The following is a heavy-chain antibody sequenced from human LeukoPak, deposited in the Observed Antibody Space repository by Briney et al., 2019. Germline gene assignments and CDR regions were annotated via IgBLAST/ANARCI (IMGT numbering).Heavy chain of an antibody. CDR3: ARDGRPQNWFDP. D-gene: IGHD2-15*01. V-gene: IGHV4-31*03. Sequence: TLSLTCTVSGGSISSGGYYWSWIRQHLGKGLEWIGYIYYSGSTYYNPSLKSRVTISVDTSKNQFSLKLSSVTAADTAVYYCARDGRPQNWFDPWGQGTLVTAST. CDR1: GGSISSGGYY. J-gene: IGHJ5*02. CDR2: IYYSGST.